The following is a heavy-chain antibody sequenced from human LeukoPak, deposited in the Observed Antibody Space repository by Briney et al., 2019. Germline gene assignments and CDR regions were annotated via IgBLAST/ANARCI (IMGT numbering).Heavy chain of an antibody. J-gene: IGHJ5*02. CDR2: IYPGDSDT. V-gene: IGHV5-51*01. CDR1: GYSFTSYW. Sequence: GESLKISCKGSGYSFTSYWIGWVRQMPGKGLEWMGIIYPGDSDTRYSPSFQGQVTISADKSISTAYLQWSSLKASDTAMYYCARQSGGQTAANNWFDPWGQGTLVTVSS. D-gene: IGHD2-2*01. CDR3: ARQSGGQTAANNWFDP.